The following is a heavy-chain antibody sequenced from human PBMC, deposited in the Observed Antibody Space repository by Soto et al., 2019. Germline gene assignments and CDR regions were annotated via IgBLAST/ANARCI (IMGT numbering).Heavy chain of an antibody. D-gene: IGHD1-26*01. CDR1: GYAFTNYA. CDR2: VSTYNDNT. V-gene: IGHV1-18*01. Sequence: QVQLVQSGAEVKKPGASVKVSCKASGYAFTNYAISWLRQAPGQGLEWVGWVSTYNDNTHYAQKVQGRVTMTTNTSTNTAYMELTSLTSDDTAVYYCARDSTRAYSRIYYSHTAAFEIWGQGTMVAVSS. J-gene: IGHJ3*02. CDR3: ARDSTRAYSRIYYSHTAAFEI.